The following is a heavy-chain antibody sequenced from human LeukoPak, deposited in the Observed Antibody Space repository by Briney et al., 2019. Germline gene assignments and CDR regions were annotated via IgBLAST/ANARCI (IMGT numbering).Heavy chain of an antibody. V-gene: IGHV4-39*01. D-gene: IGHD4-23*01. CDR3: TRHGGNYYFDY. J-gene: IGHJ4*02. CDR1: RGSISSDSYY. Sequence: SETLSLTCTVSRGSISSDSYYWGWIRQPPGKGLEWIGSMYYSGSTYCNPSLKSRVTISVDTSKNQFSLKLSSVTAADTAVYYRTRHGGNYYFDYWGQGTRVTVSS. CDR2: MYYSGST.